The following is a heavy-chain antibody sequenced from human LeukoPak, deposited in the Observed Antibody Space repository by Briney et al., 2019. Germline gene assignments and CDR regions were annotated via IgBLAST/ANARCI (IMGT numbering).Heavy chain of an antibody. CDR3: ARQRGGQYEDAFDI. D-gene: IGHD2-8*01. Sequence: ASVKVSCKASGYTFTGYYMHWVRQAPGQGLEWMGWIDPNSGGTNYAQKFQGRVTMTRDTSTSTVYMELSSLRSEDTAVYYCARQRGGQYEDAFDIWGQGTMVTVSS. CDR2: IDPNSGGT. CDR1: GYTFTGYY. V-gene: IGHV1-2*02. J-gene: IGHJ3*02.